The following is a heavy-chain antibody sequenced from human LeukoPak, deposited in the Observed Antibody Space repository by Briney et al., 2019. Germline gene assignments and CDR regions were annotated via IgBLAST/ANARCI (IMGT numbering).Heavy chain of an antibody. Sequence: GGSLRLSCVAAGLSFGGYGMHWVRQAPGKGLEWVAYIRYDATDQNYADSVKGRFTISRDNSKNKLFLQMNSLREDDTAVYYCAKDLVAAAGRYFDDWGQETLVTVSS. CDR1: GLSFGGYG. CDR3: AKDLVAAAGRYFDD. J-gene: IGHJ4*02. CDR2: IRYDATDQ. V-gene: IGHV3-30*02. D-gene: IGHD6-13*01.